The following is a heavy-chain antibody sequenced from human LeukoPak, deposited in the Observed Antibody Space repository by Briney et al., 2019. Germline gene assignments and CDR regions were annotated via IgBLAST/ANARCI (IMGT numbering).Heavy chain of an antibody. V-gene: IGHV3-30-3*01. CDR3: ARGFNDFWSGSQLEY. Sequence: GGSLRLSCAASGFTFGGYAMHWVRQAPGKGLQWLAVISYDGGKTYYADSVEGRFTISRDNSKSTVYLEINSLRSEDTAIYYCARGFNDFWSGSQLEYWGQGTLVTVSS. D-gene: IGHD3-3*01. CDR1: GFTFGGYA. CDR2: ISYDGGKT. J-gene: IGHJ4*02.